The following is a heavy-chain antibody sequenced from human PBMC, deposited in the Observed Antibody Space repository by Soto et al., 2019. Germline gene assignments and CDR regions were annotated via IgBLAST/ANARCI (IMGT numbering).Heavy chain of an antibody. CDR1: GGSFSGYY. D-gene: IGHD3-3*01. Sequence: SETLSLTCAVYGGSFSGYYWSWIRQPPGKGLEWIGEINHSGSTNYNPSLKSRVTISVDTSKNQFSLELSSLRSEDTAVYYCARGNKYYDFWSGYYTSYYYGMDVWGQGTTVTVSS. CDR2: INHSGST. V-gene: IGHV4-34*01. CDR3: ARGNKYYDFWSGYYTSYYYGMDV. J-gene: IGHJ6*02.